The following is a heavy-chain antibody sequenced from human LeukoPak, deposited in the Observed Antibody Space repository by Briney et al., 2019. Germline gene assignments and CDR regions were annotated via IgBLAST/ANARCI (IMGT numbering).Heavy chain of an antibody. D-gene: IGHD4-17*01. V-gene: IGHV1-2*02. CDR2: IYPNSGGT. CDR3: ARGGRGDYGDGTTSGY. J-gene: IGHJ4*02. CDR1: GYTFTVYY. Sequence: ASVKVSCKASGYTFTVYYMHWVRQAPGPGLEWMGWIYPNSGGTNYAQELQAKVTMTSDTSISTAYLELSRLRFNDTAAYYFARGGRGDYGDGTTSGYSGQRTLVSVSS.